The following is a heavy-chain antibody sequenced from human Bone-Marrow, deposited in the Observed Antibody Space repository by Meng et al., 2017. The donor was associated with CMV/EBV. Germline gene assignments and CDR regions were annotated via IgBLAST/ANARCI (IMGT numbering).Heavy chain of an antibody. CDR2: IYPGDSDT. J-gene: IGHJ5*02. V-gene: IGHV5-51*01. Sequence: GESLKISCKGSGYSFTSYWIGWVRQMPGKGLEWMGIIYPGDSDTRYSPSFQGQVTISADKSISTAYLQWSSLKASDTARYYCARQKRSSWYLGWLDPWGQGTLVTVSS. CDR3: ARQKRSSWYLGWLDP. CDR1: GYSFTSYW. D-gene: IGHD6-13*01.